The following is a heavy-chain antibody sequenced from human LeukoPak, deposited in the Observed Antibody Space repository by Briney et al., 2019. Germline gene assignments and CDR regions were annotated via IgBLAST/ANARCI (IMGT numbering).Heavy chain of an antibody. J-gene: IGHJ4*02. CDR1: GFTFSSYA. D-gene: IGHD3-16*01. Sequence: GGSLRLSCAASGFTFSSYAMHWVRQAPGKGLQWVAVISYDGSQKYYADSVKGRFTISRDNSKNTLYLQMNSLRAEDTAVYYCASLLIPDIDYWGQGTLVTVSA. CDR2: ISYDGSQK. CDR3: ASLLIPDIDY. V-gene: IGHV3-30-3*01.